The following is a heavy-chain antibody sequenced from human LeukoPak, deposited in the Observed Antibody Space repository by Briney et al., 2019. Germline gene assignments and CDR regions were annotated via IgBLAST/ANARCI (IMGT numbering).Heavy chain of an antibody. D-gene: IGHD3-22*01. CDR2: VSAHNGNT. CDR3: ARDRSPYYYDSSGYLNWFDP. J-gene: IGHJ5*02. V-gene: IGHV1-18*01. Sequence: GASVKVSCKASGYTFSSYGINWVRQAPVQGLEWMGCVSAHNGNTNYAPKLQGRVTLTTETSTSTAYMELRSLRSDDTAVYYCARDRSPYYYDSSGYLNWFDPWGQGTLVTVSS. CDR1: GYTFSSYG.